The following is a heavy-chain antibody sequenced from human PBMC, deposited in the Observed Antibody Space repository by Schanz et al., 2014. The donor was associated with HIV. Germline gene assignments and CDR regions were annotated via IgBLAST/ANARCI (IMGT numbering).Heavy chain of an antibody. J-gene: IGHJ4*03. CDR2: INDIGRA. V-gene: IGHV4-34*01. CDR3: AKDGGRRGGQRQLFAY. Sequence: QVQLQQWGAGLLKPSETLSLTCAVYGGSFSGDYWTWLRQPPGKALEWIGEINDIGRASINPSLKSRVTMSEDTSKNHFSLKLSVVTAADTAFYYCAKDGGRRGGQRQLFAYWGHGTLVTVSS. CDR1: GGSFSGDY. D-gene: IGHD1-1*01.